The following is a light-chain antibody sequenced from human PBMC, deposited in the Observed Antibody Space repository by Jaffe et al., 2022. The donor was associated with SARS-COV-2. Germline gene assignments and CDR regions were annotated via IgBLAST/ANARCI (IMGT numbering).Light chain of an antibody. V-gene: IGKV3-11*01. J-gene: IGKJ4*01. CDR3: QQRRDWPIT. Sequence: EIVLTQSPVTLSLSPGERATLSCRASQSVREYLAWYQQKPGQAPRLLIYDASNRATGIPARFSGSGSETDFTLTISSLEPEDFAVYYCQQRRDWPITFGGGTKVEIK. CDR1: QSVREY. CDR2: DAS.